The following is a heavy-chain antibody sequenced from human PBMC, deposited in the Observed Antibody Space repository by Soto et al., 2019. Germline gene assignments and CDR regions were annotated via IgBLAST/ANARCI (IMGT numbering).Heavy chain of an antibody. D-gene: IGHD4-17*01. J-gene: IGHJ3*02. CDR1: GFTFSSYA. CDR3: ARDGLRQYAFDI. Sequence: GESLKISCAASGFTFSSYAMHWVRQAPGKGLEYVSAISSNGGSTHYVNSVKGRFTISRDNSKNTLYLQMGSLRAEDMAVYYCARDGLRQYAFDIWGQGTMVTVSS. CDR2: ISSNGGST. V-gene: IGHV3-64*01.